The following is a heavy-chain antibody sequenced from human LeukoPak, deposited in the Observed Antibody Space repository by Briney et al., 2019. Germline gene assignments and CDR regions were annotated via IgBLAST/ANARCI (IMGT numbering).Heavy chain of an antibody. CDR2: GHYTGSS. D-gene: IGHD3-22*01. Sequence: SETLSLTCTVSGASISSYYWSWIRQPTGKGLEWIGFGHYTGSSNYNPSLRSRVTISVDTSKSQFSLKLSSVTAADTAVYYCARHDNRGYFSLQYWGQGALVTVSS. CDR3: ARHDNRGYFSLQY. V-gene: IGHV4-59*08. J-gene: IGHJ4*02. CDR1: GASISSYY.